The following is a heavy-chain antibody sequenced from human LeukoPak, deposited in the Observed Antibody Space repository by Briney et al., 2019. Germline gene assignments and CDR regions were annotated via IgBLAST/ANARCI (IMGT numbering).Heavy chain of an antibody. CDR1: GGSISSSSYY. J-gene: IGHJ4*02. V-gene: IGHV4-39*01. CDR3: ARQDIVVVPAAYFDY. CDR2: IYYSGST. Sequence: KPSETLSLTCTVSGGSISSSSYYGGWIRQPPGKGLEWIGSIYYSGSTYYNPSLKSRVTISVDTSKNQFSLKLSSVTAADTAVYYCARQDIVVVPAAYFDYWGQGTLVTVSS. D-gene: IGHD2-2*01.